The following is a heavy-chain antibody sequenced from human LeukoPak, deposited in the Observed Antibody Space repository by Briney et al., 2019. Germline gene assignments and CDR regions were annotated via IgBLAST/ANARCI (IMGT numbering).Heavy chain of an antibody. D-gene: IGHD3-3*01. Sequence: GGSLRLSCAASGFTFSSYSMNWVRQPPGKGLEWGSSISSSSSYIYYADSVKGRFTISRDNAKNSLYLQMHGLRAEDTAVYYCARGGLRFANWFDPWGQGTLVTVSS. CDR1: GFTFSSYS. CDR3: ARGGLRFANWFDP. CDR2: ISSSSSYI. J-gene: IGHJ5*02. V-gene: IGHV3-21*01.